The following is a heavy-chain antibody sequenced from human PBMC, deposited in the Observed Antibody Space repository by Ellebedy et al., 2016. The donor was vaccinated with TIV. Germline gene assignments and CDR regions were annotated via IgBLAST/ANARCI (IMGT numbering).Heavy chain of an antibody. J-gene: IGHJ2*01. V-gene: IGHV3-30*03. CDR2: ISYNDVDK. Sequence: GGSLRLXXEASGFTFSNYGMHWVRQAPGKGPEWVAFISYNDVDKYYADSVKGRFTISRDNTANILYLQMNSLGAEDTAVYYCARDLGISPGLWGRGTLVTASS. D-gene: IGHD7-27*01. CDR3: ARDLGISPGL. CDR1: GFTFSNYG.